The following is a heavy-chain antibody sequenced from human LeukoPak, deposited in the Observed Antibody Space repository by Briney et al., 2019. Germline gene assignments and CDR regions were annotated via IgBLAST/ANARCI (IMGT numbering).Heavy chain of an antibody. J-gene: IGHJ5*02. CDR3: ARDLIDWFDP. V-gene: IGHV4-61*01. CDR2: IYYSGST. D-gene: IGHD2-8*01. CDR1: GGSVSSGSYY. Sequence: SETLSLTCTVSGGSVSSGSYYWSWIRQPPGKGLEWIGYIYYSGSTNYNPSLKSRVTISADTSKNQFSLKLSSVTAADTAVYYCARDLIDWFDPWGQGTLVTVSS.